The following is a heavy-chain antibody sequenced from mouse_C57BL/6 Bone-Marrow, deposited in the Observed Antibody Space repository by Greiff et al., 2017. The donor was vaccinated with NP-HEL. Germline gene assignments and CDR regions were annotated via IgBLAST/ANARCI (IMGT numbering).Heavy chain of an antibody. Sequence: VQLQQPGAELVMPGASVKLSCKASGYTFTSYWMHWVKQRPGQGLEWIGEIDPSDSYTNYNQKFKGKSTLTVDESSSTAYMQLSSLTSEDSAVYYCARWGYYYGSSPWGQGTLVTVSA. CDR3: ARWGYYYGSSP. V-gene: IGHV1-69*01. CDR2: IDPSDSYT. J-gene: IGHJ3*01. CDR1: GYTFTSYW. D-gene: IGHD1-1*01.